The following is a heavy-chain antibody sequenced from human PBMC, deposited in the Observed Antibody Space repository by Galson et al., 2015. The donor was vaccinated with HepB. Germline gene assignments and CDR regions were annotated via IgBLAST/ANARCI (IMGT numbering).Heavy chain of an antibody. CDR2: INHSSST. Sequence: SETLSLTCAVYGGSFSGYYWSWIRQPPGKGLEWIGEINHSSSTNFNPSLKSRVTTAVDTSKKQFSLKLRSVIAADTAVYYCARSVGGPLRNASTYFLDCWGQGTLVIVSS. V-gene: IGHV4-34*01. J-gene: IGHJ4*02. CDR3: ARSVGGPLRNASTYFLDC. D-gene: IGHD5/OR15-5a*01. CDR1: GGSFSGYY.